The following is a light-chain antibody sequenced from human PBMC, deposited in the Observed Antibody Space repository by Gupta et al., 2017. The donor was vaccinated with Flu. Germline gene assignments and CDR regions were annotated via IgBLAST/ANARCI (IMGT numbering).Light chain of an antibody. CDR2: CDV. CDR1: NIGNHN. CDR3: HVWDTSSNHLV. V-gene: IGLV3-21*01. J-gene: IGLJ2*01. Sequence: TATCTGAGDNIGNHNAACSQQQPPQQPVLLFICDVNRPSGIPARFSASTSGTNATPQTSRVQAGEEADDYCHVWDTSSNHLVFGGGTKLNVL.